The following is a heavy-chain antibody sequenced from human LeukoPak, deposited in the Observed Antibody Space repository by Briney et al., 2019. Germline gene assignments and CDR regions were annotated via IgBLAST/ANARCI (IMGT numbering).Heavy chain of an antibody. V-gene: IGHV4-59*01. Sequence: SETLSLICTVSVASISSYYWSWIRQPPAKGREGIVYIYYSGSTNYNPSLKSRVTISVDTSKHQFSLKLSSVTAADTAVYYCARGYSYGAYWFDPWGQGTLVTVSS. J-gene: IGHJ5*02. CDR2: IYYSGST. CDR3: ARGYSYGAYWFDP. CDR1: VASISSYY. D-gene: IGHD5-18*01.